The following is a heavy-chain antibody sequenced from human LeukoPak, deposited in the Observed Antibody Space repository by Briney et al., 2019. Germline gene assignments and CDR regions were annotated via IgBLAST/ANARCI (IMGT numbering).Heavy chain of an antibody. J-gene: IGHJ4*02. CDR1: GFTFSSYA. CDR2: ISGSGGST. CDR3: AKDGTVTTGHFDY. V-gene: IGHV3-23*01. Sequence: GGSLRLYCAASGFTFSSYAMSWVRQAPGKGLEWVSAISGSGGSTYYADSVKGRFTISRDNSKNTLYLQMNSLRAEDTAVYYCAKDGTVTTGHFDYWGQGTLVTVSS. D-gene: IGHD4-17*01.